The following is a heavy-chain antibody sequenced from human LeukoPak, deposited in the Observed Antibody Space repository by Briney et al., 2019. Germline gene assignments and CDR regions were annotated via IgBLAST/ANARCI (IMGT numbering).Heavy chain of an antibody. V-gene: IGHV1-69*05. Sequence: SVKVSCKASGGTFSSYAISWVRRAPGQGLEWMGGIIPIFGTANYAQKFQGRVTITTDESTSTAYMELSSLRSEDTAVYYCARGGSTYYYDSSGSSAFDIWGQGTMVTVSS. J-gene: IGHJ3*02. CDR2: IIPIFGTA. CDR1: GGTFSSYA. CDR3: ARGGSTYYYDSSGSSAFDI. D-gene: IGHD3-22*01.